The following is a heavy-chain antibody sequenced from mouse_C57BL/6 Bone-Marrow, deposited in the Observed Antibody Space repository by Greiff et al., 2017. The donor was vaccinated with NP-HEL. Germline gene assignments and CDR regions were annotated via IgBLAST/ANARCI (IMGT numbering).Heavy chain of an antibody. CDR2: INPYNGGT. D-gene: IGHD2-3*01. CDR3: ARFSYDGYYGFAY. CDR1: GYTFTDYY. V-gene: IGHV1-19*01. Sequence: VQLQQSGPVLVKPGASVKMSCKASGYTFTDYYMNWVKQSHGKSLEWIGVINPYNGGTSYNQKFKGKATLTVDESSSTAYMELNSLTSEDSAGYYCARFSYDGYYGFAYWGQGTLVTVSA. J-gene: IGHJ3*01.